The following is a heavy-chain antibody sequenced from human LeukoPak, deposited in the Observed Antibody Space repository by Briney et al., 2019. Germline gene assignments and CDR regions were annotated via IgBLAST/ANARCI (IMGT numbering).Heavy chain of an antibody. V-gene: IGHV3-23*01. CDR2: ISGSGGST. CDR1: GFTFSSYG. D-gene: IGHD3-16*01. J-gene: IGHJ4*02. CDR3: AKDPYDYVWGSYFDY. Sequence: GGSLRLSCAASGFTFSSYGMSWVRQAPGKGLEWVSAISGSGGSTYYADSVKGRFTISRDNSKNTLYLQMNSLRAEDTAVYYCAKDPYDYVWGSYFDYWGQGTLVTVSS.